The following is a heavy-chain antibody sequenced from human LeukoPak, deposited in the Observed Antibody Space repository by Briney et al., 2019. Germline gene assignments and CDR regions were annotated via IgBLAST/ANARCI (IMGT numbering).Heavy chain of an antibody. CDR3: AHTDSYYFDSGMVS. D-gene: IGHD3-22*01. J-gene: IGHJ5*02. Sequence: GGSLRLSCAASGFTFSNYAIHWVRQAPGKGLEWVAVISGGGSSTNYADSVKGRFTISRENSKNTLYLQMNSLRAEDTAVYYCAHTDSYYFDSGMVSWGQGALVTVSS. V-gene: IGHV3-23*01. CDR1: GFTFSNYA. CDR2: ISGGGSST.